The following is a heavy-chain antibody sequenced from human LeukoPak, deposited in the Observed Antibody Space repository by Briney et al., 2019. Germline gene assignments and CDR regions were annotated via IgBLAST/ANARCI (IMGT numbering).Heavy chain of an antibody. J-gene: IGHJ4*02. CDR1: GGSISSSGYY. CDR2: IYYSGST. V-gene: IGHV4-61*08. CDR3: ARDGNPFDY. Sequence: SETLSLTCTVSGGSISSSGYYWGWIRQPPGKGLEWIGYIYYSGSTNYNPSLKSRVTISVDTSKNQFSLKLSSVTAADTAVYYCARDGNPFDYWGQGTLVTVSS.